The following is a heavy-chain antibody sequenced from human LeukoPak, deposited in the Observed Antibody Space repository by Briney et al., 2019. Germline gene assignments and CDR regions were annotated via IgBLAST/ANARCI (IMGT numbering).Heavy chain of an antibody. D-gene: IGHD3-10*02. CDR2: IYYSGST. CDR3: ARDPIYGDSHAFDI. J-gene: IGHJ3*02. Sequence: SETLSLTCTVSGGSLSSSSYYWGWIRQPPGKGLEWIGSIYYSGSTYYNPSLKSRVTISVDTSKNQFSLKLSSVTAADTAVYYCARDPIYGDSHAFDIWGKGTMVTVS. CDR1: GGSLSSSSYY. V-gene: IGHV4-39*07.